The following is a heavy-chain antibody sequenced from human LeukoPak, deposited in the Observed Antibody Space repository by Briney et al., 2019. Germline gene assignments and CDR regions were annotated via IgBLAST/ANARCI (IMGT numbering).Heavy chain of an antibody. J-gene: IGHJ4*02. V-gene: IGHV1-69*13. CDR2: IIPIFGTA. Sequence: GASVKVSCKASGGTFSSYAISWVRQAPGQGLEWMGGIIPIFGTANYAQKFQGRVTITADESTSTAYMELSSLRSEDTAVYYCASSMVRGVIIKGFDYWGQGTLVTVSS. CDR1: GGTFSSYA. CDR3: ASSMVRGVIIKGFDY. D-gene: IGHD3-10*01.